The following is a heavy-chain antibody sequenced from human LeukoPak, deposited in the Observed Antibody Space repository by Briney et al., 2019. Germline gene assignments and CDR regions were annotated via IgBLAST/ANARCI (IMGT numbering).Heavy chain of an antibody. Sequence: SETLSLTCTVSGGSISSYYWSWIRQPPGKGLEWTGYIYYSGSTNYNPSLKSRVTISVDTSKNQFSLKLSSVTAADTAVYYCARHGHRNFAYWGQGTLVTVSS. CDR1: GGSISSYY. CDR2: IYYSGST. J-gene: IGHJ4*02. V-gene: IGHV4-59*01. CDR3: ARHGHRNFAY.